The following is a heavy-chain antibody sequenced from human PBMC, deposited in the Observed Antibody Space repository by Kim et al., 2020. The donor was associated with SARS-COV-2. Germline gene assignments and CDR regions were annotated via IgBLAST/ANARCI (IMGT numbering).Heavy chain of an antibody. V-gene: IGHV3-33*06. CDR2: IWYDGSNK. Sequence: GGSLRLSCAASGFTFSSYGMHWVRQAPGKGLEWVAVIWYDGSNKYYADSVKGRFTISRDNSKNTLYLQMNSLRAEDTAVYYCAKDGANRFLEMATMRALDYWGQGTLVTVSS. CDR1: GFTFSSYG. CDR3: AKDGANRFLEMATMRALDY. J-gene: IGHJ4*02. D-gene: IGHD5-12*01.